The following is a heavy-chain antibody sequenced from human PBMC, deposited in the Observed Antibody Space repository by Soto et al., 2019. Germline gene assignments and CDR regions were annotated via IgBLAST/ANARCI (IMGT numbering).Heavy chain of an antibody. CDR2: INHSGST. Sequence: SETLSLTCAVYGGSFSGYYWSWIRQPPGKGLEWIGEINHSGSTNYNPSLKSRVTISVDTSKNQFSLKLSSVTAADTAVYYCARSYYYYYYMDVWGKGTTVTVSS. CDR1: GGSFSGYY. CDR3: ARSYYYYYYMDV. J-gene: IGHJ6*03. V-gene: IGHV4-34*01.